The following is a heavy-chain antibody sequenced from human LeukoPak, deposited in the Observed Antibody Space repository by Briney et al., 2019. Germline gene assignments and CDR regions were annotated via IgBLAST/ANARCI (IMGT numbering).Heavy chain of an antibody. J-gene: IGHJ3*01. Sequence: GGSLRLSCTASGFTFGDYAMSWVRQAPGKGLEWVGFIRSEAYGGTTEYAASVKGRFTISRDDSKSIAYLQMNSLKTEDTAVYYCTSLLWFGEFWGQGTMVTVSS. CDR2: IRSEAYGGTT. V-gene: IGHV3-49*04. CDR1: GFTFGDYA. D-gene: IGHD3-10*01. CDR3: TSLLWFGEF.